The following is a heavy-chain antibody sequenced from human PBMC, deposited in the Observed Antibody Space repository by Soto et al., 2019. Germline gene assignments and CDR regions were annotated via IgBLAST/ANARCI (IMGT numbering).Heavy chain of an antibody. CDR1: GGAISSGGYY. J-gene: IGHJ5*02. V-gene: IGHV4-31*03. Sequence: QVQLQESGPGLVKPSQTLSLTCTVSGGAISSGGYYWSWILQHPGKGLEWIGYIYHSGTTYYNPSLKSRVTISVATSKNQFSLKLTSVTAADTALYYRARVRGTQLLGWFDPWGQGTMVTVSS. CDR2: IYHSGTT. CDR3: ARVRGTQLLGWFDP. D-gene: IGHD2-2*01.